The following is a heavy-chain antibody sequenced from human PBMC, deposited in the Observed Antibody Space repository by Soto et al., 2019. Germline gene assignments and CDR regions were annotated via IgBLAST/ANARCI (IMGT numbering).Heavy chain of an antibody. J-gene: IGHJ4*02. V-gene: IGHV4-59*01. CDR3: ARVVVATTTHAHFSGHYYFDY. CDR1: GGSISSYY. CDR2: IYYSGST. Sequence: PSETLSLTCTVSGGSISSYYWSWIRQPPGKGLELIGYIYYSGSTNYNPSLKSRVTISVDTSKNQFSLKLSSVTAADTAVYYCARVVVATTTHAHFSGHYYFDYWGQGTLVTVSP. D-gene: IGHD5-12*01.